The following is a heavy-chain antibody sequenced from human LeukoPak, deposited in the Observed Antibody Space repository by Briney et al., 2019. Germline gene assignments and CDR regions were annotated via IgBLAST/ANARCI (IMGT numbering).Heavy chain of an antibody. D-gene: IGHD1-26*01. Sequence: GGSLRLSCAASGFTFSNYWMHWVRQAPGKGLVWVSRINTDGSSTDYADSVKGRFTISRDTSKNTLYLQMNSLRDEDTAVYYCARGVGATDYWGQGTLVTVSS. J-gene: IGHJ4*02. V-gene: IGHV3-74*01. CDR3: ARGVGATDY. CDR1: GFTFSNYW. CDR2: INTDGSST.